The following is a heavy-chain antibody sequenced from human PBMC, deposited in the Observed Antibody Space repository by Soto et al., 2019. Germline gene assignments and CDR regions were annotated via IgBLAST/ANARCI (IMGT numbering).Heavy chain of an antibody. CDR1: GYIFTDYY. D-gene: IGHD3-16*01. CDR2: INPNSGGT. V-gene: IGHV1-2*06. J-gene: IGHJ6*02. CDR3: ARESRLGRFFSPYYGMDV. Sequence: ASVKVSCKASGYIFTDYYMHWVRQAPGQELGWMGRINPNSGGTNYAQKFQGRVTMTRDTSISTAYMELSRLRSDDTAVYYCARESRLGRFFSPYYGMDVWGQGTTVTVSS.